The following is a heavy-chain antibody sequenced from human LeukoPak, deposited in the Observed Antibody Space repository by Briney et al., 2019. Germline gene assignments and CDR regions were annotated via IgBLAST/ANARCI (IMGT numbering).Heavy chain of an antibody. V-gene: IGHV4-34*01. CDR1: GGSFSGYY. J-gene: IGHJ6*03. D-gene: IGHD6-13*01. Sequence: PSETLSLTCAVYGGSFSGYYWSWIRQPPGKGLEWIGDINHSGSTNYNPSLKSRVTISVDTSKNQYSLKLSSVNAADTAVYYCARGRQQLATIYYYYYMDVWGKGTTVTVSS. CDR2: INHSGST. CDR3: ARGRQQLATIYYYYYMDV.